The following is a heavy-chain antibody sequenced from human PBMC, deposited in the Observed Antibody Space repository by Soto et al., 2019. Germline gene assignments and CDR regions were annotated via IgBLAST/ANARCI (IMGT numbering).Heavy chain of an antibody. J-gene: IGHJ6*02. V-gene: IGHV4-61*01. CDR2: IYFSGTT. Sequence: LSLTCSVSGASVNSGNYYWTWLRQSPGKGLEYIGYIYFSGTTNYNPSLKSRLTISMDTSKKQFSLNLTSVTAADTAVYYCARAAVVVVLPAAHPGGLNVWGQGTSVTVSS. D-gene: IGHD2-2*01. CDR3: ARAAVVVVLPAAHPGGLNV. CDR1: GASVNSGNYY.